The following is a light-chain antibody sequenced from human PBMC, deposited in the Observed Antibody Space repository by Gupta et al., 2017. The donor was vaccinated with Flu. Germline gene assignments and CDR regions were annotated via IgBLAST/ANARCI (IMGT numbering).Light chain of an antibody. CDR2: LGS. Sequence: DIVMTQSPLSLPVTPGEPASISCRSSQSLLHSNGYNYLDWYLQKPGQSPQLLIYLGSNRASGVPDRFSGSGSGTDFTLKISRVEAEDVGVYYCMQSLQISPSTFGGGTKVEIK. V-gene: IGKV2-28*01. J-gene: IGKJ4*01. CDR1: QSLLHSNGYNY. CDR3: MQSLQISPST.